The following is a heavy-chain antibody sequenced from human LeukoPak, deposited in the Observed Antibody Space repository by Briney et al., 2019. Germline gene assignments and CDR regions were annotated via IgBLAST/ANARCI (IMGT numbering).Heavy chain of an antibody. D-gene: IGHD3-22*01. CDR1: GYSFTSYW. Sequence: KVGESLKISCKGSGYSFTSYWIGWVRQMPGKGLEWMGIIYPGDSDTRYSPSFQGQVTISADKSISTAYLQWSSLKASDTAMYYCARLSAGGWITMIVAHWGFDPWGQGTLVTVSS. V-gene: IGHV5-51*01. CDR2: IYPGDSDT. CDR3: ARLSAGGWITMIVAHWGFDP. J-gene: IGHJ5*02.